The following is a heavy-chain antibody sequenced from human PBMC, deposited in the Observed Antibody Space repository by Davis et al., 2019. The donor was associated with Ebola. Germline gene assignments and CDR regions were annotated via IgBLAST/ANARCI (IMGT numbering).Heavy chain of an antibody. V-gene: IGHV3-9*03. CDR2: ISWNSGSI. D-gene: IGHD1-7*01. CDR3: AKDISDQLELADY. CDR1: GFTFDDYA. Sequence: PGGSLRLSCAASGFTFDDYAMHWVRQAPGKGLEWVSGISWNSGSIGYADSVKGRFTISRDNAKNSLYLQMNSLRAEDMALYYCAKDISDQLELADYWGQGTLVTVSS. J-gene: IGHJ4*02.